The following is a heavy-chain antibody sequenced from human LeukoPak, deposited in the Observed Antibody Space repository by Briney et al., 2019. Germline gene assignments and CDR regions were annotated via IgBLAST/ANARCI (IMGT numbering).Heavy chain of an antibody. V-gene: IGHV1-69*05. CDR1: GGTFSSSA. CDR3: ARGKVVPAAIHGGDYYYYMDV. D-gene: IGHD2-2*02. Sequence: GASVKVSCKASGGTFSSSAITWVRQAPGQGLEWMGGIIPIFGTANYEQKFPGRVTITTDESTSTAYMELSSLRSEDTAVYYCARGKVVPAAIHGGDYYYYMDVWGKGATVTVSS. J-gene: IGHJ6*03. CDR2: IIPIFGTA.